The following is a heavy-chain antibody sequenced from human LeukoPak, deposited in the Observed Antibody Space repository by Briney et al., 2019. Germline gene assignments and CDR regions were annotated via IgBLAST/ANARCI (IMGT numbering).Heavy chain of an antibody. J-gene: IGHJ4*02. D-gene: IGHD3-3*02. V-gene: IGHV1-2*02. CDR2: INPNSGGT. Sequence: ASVKVSCKASGYTFTGYYMHWVRQAPGQGLEWMGWINPNSGGTNYAQKFQGRVTMTRDTSISTAYMELSRLRSADTAVYYCARDSIAHFWSGYLYLDYWGQGTLVTVSS. CDR3: ARDSIAHFWSGYLYLDY. CDR1: GYTFTGYY.